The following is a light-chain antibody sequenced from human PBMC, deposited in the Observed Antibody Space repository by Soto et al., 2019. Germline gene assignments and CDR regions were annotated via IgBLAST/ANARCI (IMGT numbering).Light chain of an antibody. V-gene: IGLV1-40*01. CDR3: QSYDSRVSGSDVV. CDR1: NSNIGANYD. CDR2: GNS. J-gene: IGLJ2*01. Sequence: QSVLTQPPSVSGAPGQRVTISCTGSNSNIGANYDVHWYQRLPGTAPKLLIYGNSNRPSGVPERFSGSKSGTSASLAITGLQAEDEAEYFCQSYDSRVSGSDVVFGGGTKLTVL.